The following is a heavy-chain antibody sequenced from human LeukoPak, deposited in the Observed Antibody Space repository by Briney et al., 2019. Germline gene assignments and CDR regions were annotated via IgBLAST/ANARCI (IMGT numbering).Heavy chain of an antibody. Sequence: SETLSLTCTVSGDSISSHYWSWIRQPPGKGLEWIGYIYNSGSTNYNPSLKSRVTISVDTSKNQFSLKLSSVTAADTAVYYCARDLTMVQGTFDYWGQGTLVTVSS. J-gene: IGHJ4*02. CDR1: GDSISSHY. CDR2: IYNSGST. V-gene: IGHV4-59*11. D-gene: IGHD3-10*01. CDR3: ARDLTMVQGTFDY.